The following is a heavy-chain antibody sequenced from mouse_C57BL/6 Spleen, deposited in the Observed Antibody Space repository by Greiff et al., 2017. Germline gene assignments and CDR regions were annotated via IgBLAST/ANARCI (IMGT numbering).Heavy chain of an antibody. CDR1: GFTFSDYG. Sequence: EVQVVESGGGLVKPGGSLKLSCAASGFTFSDYGMHWVRQAPEKGLEWVAYISSGSSTIYYADTVTGRFTISRDNAKNTLFLQMTSLRSEDTAMYDCARLGTGKYFDVWGTGTTVTVSS. CDR3: ARLGTGKYFDV. CDR2: ISSGSSTI. V-gene: IGHV5-17*01. J-gene: IGHJ1*03. D-gene: IGHD2-14*01.